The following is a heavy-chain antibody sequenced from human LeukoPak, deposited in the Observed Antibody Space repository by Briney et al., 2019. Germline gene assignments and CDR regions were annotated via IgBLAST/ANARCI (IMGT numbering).Heavy chain of an antibody. J-gene: IGHJ3*02. Sequence: GGSLRLSCAAAGFTFSSYWMHWVRQAPGKGLVWVSRINSDGSSTSYADSVRGRFTISRDNAKNTLYLQMNSLRAEDTAVYYCASPAYAFEIWGQRTMVTVSS. CDR3: ASPAYAFEI. CDR2: INSDGSST. V-gene: IGHV3-74*01. CDR1: GFTFSSYW.